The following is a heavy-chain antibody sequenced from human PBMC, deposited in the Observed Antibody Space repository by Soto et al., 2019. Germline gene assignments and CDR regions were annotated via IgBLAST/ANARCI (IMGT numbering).Heavy chain of an antibody. Sequence: PGGSLRLSCVASGFTFSGYYLHWVRHAPGKGLMWVSRINTDGSSATYADSVKGRFTFSRDNAKNTLYLQMNSLRAEDTAVYYCARGRGGDDYNQPIFVYWGQGTQVTVSS. V-gene: IGHV3-74*03. CDR2: INTDGSSA. CDR3: ARGRGGDDYNQPIFVY. D-gene: IGHD4-4*01. CDR1: GFTFSGYY. J-gene: IGHJ4*02.